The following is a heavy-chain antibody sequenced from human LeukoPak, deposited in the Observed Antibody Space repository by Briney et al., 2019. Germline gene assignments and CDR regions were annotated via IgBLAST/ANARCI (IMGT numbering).Heavy chain of an antibody. J-gene: IGHJ6*03. CDR1: GGTFSSYA. Sequence: ASVKVSCKASGGTFSSYAISWVRQAPGQGLEWMGGIIPIFGTANYAQKFQGRVTITADESTSTAYMELSSLRSEDTAVYYCARLDIVVVSIHYYYYMDVWGKGTTVTVSS. CDR2: IIPIFGTA. D-gene: IGHD2-2*03. CDR3: ARLDIVVVSIHYYYYMDV. V-gene: IGHV1-69*13.